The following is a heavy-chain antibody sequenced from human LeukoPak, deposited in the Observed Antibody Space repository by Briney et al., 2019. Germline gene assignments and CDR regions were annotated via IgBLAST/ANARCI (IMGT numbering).Heavy chain of an antibody. J-gene: IGHJ4*02. CDR2: TYPNNGAT. V-gene: IGHV1-2*02. CDR3: ARDGPAQMVEFDY. Sequence: ASVKVSCKASGYTFSGTGWYLYWLRQAPGQGLECMGWTYPNNGATAYAQKFQGRVAMTRDTSISTAYMELRRLRPDDTAVYYCARDGPAQMVEFDYWGQGTLVTVSS. D-gene: IGHD3-10*01. CDR1: GYTFSGTGWY.